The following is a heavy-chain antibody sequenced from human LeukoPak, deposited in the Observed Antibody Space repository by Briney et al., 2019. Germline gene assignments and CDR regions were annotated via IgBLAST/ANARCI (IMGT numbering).Heavy chain of an antibody. V-gene: IGHV1-2*02. Sequence: GASVKVSCKAFKYIFTDYYLHWVRQVPGQGLEWVGWINPNSGGTNYAQKFQGRVTMTTDTSITTAYMELSRLTSDDTAVYYCARDPVVREHPLWIIPYYYYYYMDVWGKGTTVTISS. CDR2: INPNSGGT. CDR3: ARDPVVREHPLWIIPYYYYYYMDV. J-gene: IGHJ6*03. D-gene: IGHD3-10*01. CDR1: KYIFTDYY.